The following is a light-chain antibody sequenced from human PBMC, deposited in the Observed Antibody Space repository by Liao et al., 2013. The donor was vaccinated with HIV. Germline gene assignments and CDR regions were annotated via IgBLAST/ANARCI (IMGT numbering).Light chain of an antibody. V-gene: IGLV3-1*01. Sequence: SYELTQPPSLSLSPGQTARITCSGDALPKQYVSWYQQKPGQSPVLVIYQDTKRPSGIPERFSGSNSGNTATLIISGTQAMDEADYYCQAWDSSTVVFGGGTKLTVL. CDR2: QDT. CDR1: ALPKQY. J-gene: IGLJ2*01. CDR3: QAWDSSTVV.